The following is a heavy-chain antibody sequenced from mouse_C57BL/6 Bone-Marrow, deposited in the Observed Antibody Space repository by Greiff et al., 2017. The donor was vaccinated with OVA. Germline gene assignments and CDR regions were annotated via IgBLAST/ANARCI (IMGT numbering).Heavy chain of an antibody. D-gene: IGHD1-1*01. V-gene: IGHV1-50*01. CDR2: IDPTDSYT. Sequence: QVQLQQPGAELVKPGASVKLSCKASGYTFTSYWMQWVKQRPGQGLEWIGEIDPTDSYTNYNQKFKGKATLTVDTSSSTAYMQLSSLTSEDSAVYYCARRGYYGSPWYVDVWGTGTTVTVSS. CDR3: ARRGYYGSPWYVDV. CDR1: GYTFTSYW. J-gene: IGHJ1*03.